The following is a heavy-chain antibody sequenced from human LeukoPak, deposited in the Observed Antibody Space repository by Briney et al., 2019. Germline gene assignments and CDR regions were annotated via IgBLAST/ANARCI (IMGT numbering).Heavy chain of an antibody. J-gene: IGHJ4*02. CDR3: GREGDRWIQLRGDIDY. CDR1: GYTFTSYG. V-gene: IGHV1-18*01. D-gene: IGHD5-24*01. CDR2: ISAYNGNT. Sequence: GASVKVSCKASGYTFTSYGISWVRQAPGQGLEWMGWISAYNGNTNYAQKLQGRVTMTTDTSTSTAYMELRSLRSEDTAVYYWGREGDRWIQLRGDIDYWGEGTLVTVSS.